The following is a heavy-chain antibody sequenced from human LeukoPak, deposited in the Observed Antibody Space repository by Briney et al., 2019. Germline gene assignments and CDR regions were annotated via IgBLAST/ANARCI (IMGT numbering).Heavy chain of an antibody. V-gene: IGHV5-51*01. Sequence: GEALKISWTGSGYSFSSYWIGWVRQMPGKGLEWMGINYPGDSDTRYSTSFQGQVTISADKSISTAYLQWSSLKASDTAMYYCARLEVDYDSSGYIDYWGQGTLVTVSS. CDR3: ARLEVDYDSSGYIDY. D-gene: IGHD3-22*01. CDR2: NYPGDSDT. J-gene: IGHJ4*02. CDR1: GYSFSSYW.